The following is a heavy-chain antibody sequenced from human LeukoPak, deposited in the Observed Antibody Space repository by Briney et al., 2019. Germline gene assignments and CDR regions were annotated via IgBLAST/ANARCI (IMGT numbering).Heavy chain of an antibody. CDR2: INHSGST. CDR1: GGSFSGYY. Sequence: SETLSLTCAVYGGSFSGYYWSWIRQPPGKGLEWIGEINHSGSTNYSPSLKSRVTISVDTSKNQFSLKLSSVTAADTAVYYCARGQRGSYYYYYGMDVWGQGTTVTVSS. V-gene: IGHV4-34*01. J-gene: IGHJ6*02. CDR3: ARGQRGSYYYYYGMDV.